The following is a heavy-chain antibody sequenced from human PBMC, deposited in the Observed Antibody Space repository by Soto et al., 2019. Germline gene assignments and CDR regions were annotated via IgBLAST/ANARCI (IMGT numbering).Heavy chain of an antibody. D-gene: IGHD3-10*01. CDR1: GGSISSADYY. CDR2: IYYSGST. CDR3: ARVGGFGATTIDY. Sequence: ASETLSLTCTVSGGSISSADYYWSWIRQPPGKGLEWIGYIYYSGSTYYNPSLKSRVTISVDTSKNQFSLKLSSVTAADTAVYYCARVGGFGATTIDYWGQGTLVTVS. V-gene: IGHV4-30-4*01. J-gene: IGHJ4*02.